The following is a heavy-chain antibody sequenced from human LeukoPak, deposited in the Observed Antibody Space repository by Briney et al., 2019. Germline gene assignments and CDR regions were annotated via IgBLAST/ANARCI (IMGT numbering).Heavy chain of an antibody. CDR2: IYYSGST. CDR1: GGSISSYS. V-gene: IGHV4-59*08. J-gene: IGHJ4*02. Sequence: SETLSLTCTVSGGSISSYSWSWIRQPPGRGLEWIGYIYYSGSTNYNPSLKSRVTISVDTSNNQFSLKLTSVTAADTAVYYCARQNPAAAGQGLDYWGQGTLVAVSS. D-gene: IGHD6-13*01. CDR3: ARQNPAAAGQGLDY.